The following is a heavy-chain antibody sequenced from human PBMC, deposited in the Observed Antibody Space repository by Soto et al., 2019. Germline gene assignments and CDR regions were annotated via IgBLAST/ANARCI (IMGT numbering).Heavy chain of an antibody. CDR2: ISYDGSNK. Sequence: QVQLVESGGGVVQPGRSLRLSCAASGFTFSSYAMHWVRQAPGKGLEWVAVISYDGSNKYYADSVKGRFTISRDNSKNTLYLQMNSLRAEDTAVYYCARDTPIYYDFWSGYLGMRYYYYGMDVWGQGTTVTVSS. D-gene: IGHD3-3*01. J-gene: IGHJ6*02. CDR3: ARDTPIYYDFWSGYLGMRYYYYGMDV. V-gene: IGHV3-30-3*01. CDR1: GFTFSSYA.